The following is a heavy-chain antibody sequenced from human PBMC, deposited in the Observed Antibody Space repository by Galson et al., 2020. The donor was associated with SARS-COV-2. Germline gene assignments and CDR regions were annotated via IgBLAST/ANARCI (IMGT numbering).Heavy chain of an antibody. CDR3: ARERLEY. D-gene: IGHD1-1*01. Sequence: GGSLRLSCAASGFTFSSYTMNWVRQTPVKGLELVAYIRSSSGTIYYADSVKGQFTISRDNAKSSLYLQLNSLRVEDTAVYYCARERLEYWGQGTLVTVSS. CDR2: IRSSSGTI. J-gene: IGHJ4*02. V-gene: IGHV3-48*04. CDR1: GFTFSSYT.